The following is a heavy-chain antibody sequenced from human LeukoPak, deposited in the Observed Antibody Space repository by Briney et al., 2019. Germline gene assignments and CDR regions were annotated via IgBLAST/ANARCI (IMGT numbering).Heavy chain of an antibody. Sequence: PSETLSLTCSVSGGSISSYYWSWVRQPPGKGLEWIGYIYHSGGTNYNPSFRSRVTISVDTSKNQFSLKLSSVTAADTAVYYCARSNIYSSNWKFDYWGQGTLVAVSS. D-gene: IGHD6-13*01. J-gene: IGHJ4*02. CDR2: IYHSGGT. CDR1: GGSISSYY. V-gene: IGHV4-59*08. CDR3: ARSNIYSSNWKFDY.